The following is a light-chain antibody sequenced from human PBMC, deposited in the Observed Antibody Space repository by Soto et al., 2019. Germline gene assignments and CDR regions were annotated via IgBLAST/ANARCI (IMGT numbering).Light chain of an antibody. J-gene: IGLJ1*01. CDR3: FSYAGSDSGV. CDR1: GSDIGAYLY. Sequence: QSDLTQRPSASASPGQSVPISCTSTGSDIGAYLYVYWYQHHPGKAPKLLIYEVNKRPSGVPDRFSGSKSGNTASLTVSGLQAEDEADYYCFSYAGSDSGVFGTGTKVTVL. CDR2: EVN. V-gene: IGLV2-8*01.